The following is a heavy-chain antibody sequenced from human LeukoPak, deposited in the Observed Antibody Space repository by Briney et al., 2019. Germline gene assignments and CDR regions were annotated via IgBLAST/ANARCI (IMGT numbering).Heavy chain of an antibody. CDR1: GFTFSSYA. Sequence: PGGSLRLSCAASGFTFSSYAMSWVRQAPGKGLEWVSAISGSGGSTYYADSVKGRFTISRDNSKNTLYLQMNSLRAEDTAVYYCAKLTTELQNGVYYYYGMDVWGQGTTVTVSS. CDR3: AKLTTELQNGVYYYYGMDV. D-gene: IGHD1-26*01. J-gene: IGHJ6*02. V-gene: IGHV3-23*01. CDR2: ISGSGGST.